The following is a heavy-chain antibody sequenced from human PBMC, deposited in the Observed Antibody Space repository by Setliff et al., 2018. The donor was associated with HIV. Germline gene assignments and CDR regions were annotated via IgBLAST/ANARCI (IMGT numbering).Heavy chain of an antibody. Sequence: SETLSLTCTVSGGSISSGSYYWSWIRQPAGKGLEWIGHIYYSGSTNYNPPLKSRVNISVDTSKNQFSLKLSSVTAADTAVYYCARVYYDILTGYPQGWFDPWGQGTLVTVSS. D-gene: IGHD3-9*01. V-gene: IGHV4-61*10. CDR1: GGSISSGSYY. CDR2: IYYSGST. J-gene: IGHJ5*02. CDR3: ARVYYDILTGYPQGWFDP.